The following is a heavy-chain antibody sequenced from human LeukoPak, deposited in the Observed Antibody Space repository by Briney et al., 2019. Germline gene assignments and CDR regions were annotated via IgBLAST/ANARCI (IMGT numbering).Heavy chain of an antibody. CDR2: IYPDDPDA. J-gene: IGHJ4*02. V-gene: IGHV5-51*01. CDR1: GYNFTSHW. CDR3: ARHTQEAFDY. Sequence: GESLKISCKGSGYNFTSHWIGWVRQMSGKGLEWMGIIYPDDPDARYSPSFQGQVTISADKSISTAYLQWSSLKASDTAMYYCARHTQEAFDYWGQGTLVTVSS.